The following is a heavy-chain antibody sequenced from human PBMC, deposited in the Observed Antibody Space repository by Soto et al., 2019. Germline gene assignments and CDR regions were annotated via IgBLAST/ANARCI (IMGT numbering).Heavy chain of an antibody. D-gene: IGHD2-2*01. CDR1: GYTFTGYY. V-gene: IGHV1-2*04. CDR3: ARARRIGVARDAFDI. CDR2: INPNSGGT. Sequence: ASVKVSCKASGYTFTGYYMHWVRQAPGQGLEWMGWINPNSGGTNYAQKFQGWVTMTRDTSISTAYMELSRLRSDDTAVYYCARARRIGVARDAFDIWGQGTMVTVSS. J-gene: IGHJ3*02.